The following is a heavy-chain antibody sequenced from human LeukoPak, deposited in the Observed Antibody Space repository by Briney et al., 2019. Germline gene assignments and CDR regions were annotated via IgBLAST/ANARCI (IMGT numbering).Heavy chain of an antibody. CDR2: INGDGSTT. J-gene: IGHJ6*03. V-gene: IGHV3-74*01. CDR1: GYTFNFYW. CDR3: SRDQTFYSYYYYMDV. Sequence: GVSLRLSCAASGYTFNFYWMNWVRQAPGKGLVWVSRINGDGSTTTYADSVKGRFTISRDNAKNTLYLQMNSLRDEDTAVYYCSRDQTFYSYYYYMDVWGKGTTVTVSS.